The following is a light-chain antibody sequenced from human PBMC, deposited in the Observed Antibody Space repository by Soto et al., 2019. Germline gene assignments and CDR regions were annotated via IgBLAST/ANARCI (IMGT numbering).Light chain of an antibody. J-gene: IGKJ4*01. Sequence: EIVLTQSPTTLSLSPGEIATLSCRASQSVSTFLAWYQQKPGQAPRLVIYDASSRATGIPARFSGSGSGTDFTLTISSLEPEDFAVYYCQHRENWPLTFGGGTKVEIK. V-gene: IGKV3-11*01. CDR1: QSVSTF. CDR3: QHRENWPLT. CDR2: DAS.